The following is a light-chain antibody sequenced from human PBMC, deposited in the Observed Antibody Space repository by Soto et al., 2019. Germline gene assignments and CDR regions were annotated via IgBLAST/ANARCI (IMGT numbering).Light chain of an antibody. Sequence: QSVLTQPPSASGSPGQSVTISCTGTSSDVGGYNYVSWYQQHPGKAPKLVIYEVTKRPSGVPDRFSGSKSGNTASLTVSGLQAEDEADCYCSSYAGSNNFDVFGPGTKLTVL. V-gene: IGLV2-8*01. CDR3: SSYAGSNNFDV. CDR2: EVT. J-gene: IGLJ1*01. CDR1: SSDVGGYNY.